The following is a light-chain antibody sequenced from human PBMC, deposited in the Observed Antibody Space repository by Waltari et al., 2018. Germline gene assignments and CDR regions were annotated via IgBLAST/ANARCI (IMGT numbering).Light chain of an antibody. CDR3: QQYNSYRS. Sequence: DIQMTQSPSTLSASVGDRVTITCRASQSISKWLAWYQQKPGKAPNLLIYKTSTLESGVPSRVSGSGSGTEFTLTIDILQPDDFATYYFQQYNSYRSFGQGTKVEIK. CDR2: KTS. J-gene: IGKJ1*01. CDR1: QSISKW. V-gene: IGKV1-5*03.